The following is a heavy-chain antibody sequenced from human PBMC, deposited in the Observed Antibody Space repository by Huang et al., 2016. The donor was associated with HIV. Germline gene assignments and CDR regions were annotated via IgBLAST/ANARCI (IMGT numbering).Heavy chain of an antibody. V-gene: IGHV2-70*01. Sequence: QVTLRESGPALVKSTQTLTLTCTFSGFSPSTSGMCVSWIRQAPGKALEWLALIDWDDDKYYRTSLKSRLTIYKDTSKNQVVLIMPNMDPVDTATYYCARLTERSARGHSRADWYFDPWGRGTLVTVSS. D-gene: IGHD6-13*01. CDR1: GFSPSTSGMC. CDR2: IDWDDDK. J-gene: IGHJ2*01. CDR3: ARLTERSARGHSRADWYFDP.